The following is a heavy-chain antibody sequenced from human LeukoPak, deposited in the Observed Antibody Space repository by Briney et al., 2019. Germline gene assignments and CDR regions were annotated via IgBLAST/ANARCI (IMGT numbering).Heavy chain of an antibody. Sequence: SETLSLTCTVSGGSISSGGYYWSWIRQPPGKGLEWIGYIYHSGSTYYNPSLKSRVTISVDRSKNQFSLKLSSVTAADTAVYYCARRAAAGPFDYWGQGTLVTVSS. CDR1: GGSISSGGYY. D-gene: IGHD6-13*01. CDR2: IYHSGST. V-gene: IGHV4-30-2*01. CDR3: ARRAAAGPFDY. J-gene: IGHJ4*02.